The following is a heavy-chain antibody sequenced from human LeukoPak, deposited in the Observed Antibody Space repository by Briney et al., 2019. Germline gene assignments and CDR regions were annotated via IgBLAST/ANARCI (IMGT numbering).Heavy chain of an antibody. V-gene: IGHV4-59*01. CDR2: IYYSGST. J-gene: IGHJ6*02. CDR3: ARVPALDYDSSGYYGYYGMDV. D-gene: IGHD3-22*01. CDR1: GGSISSYY. Sequence: SETLSLTCTVSGGSISSYYWSWIRQPPGKGLEWIGYIYYSGSTNYNPSLKSRVTISVDTSKNQFSLKLSSVTAADTAVYYCARVPALDYDSSGYYGYYGMDVWGQGTTVTVSS.